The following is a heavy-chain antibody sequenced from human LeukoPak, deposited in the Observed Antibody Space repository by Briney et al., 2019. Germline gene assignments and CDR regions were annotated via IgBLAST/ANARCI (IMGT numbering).Heavy chain of an antibody. J-gene: IGHJ6*03. CDR1: GGSFSRYY. CDR2: IYHSGST. CDR3: ARREEETTFYYYYYMDV. D-gene: IGHD2/OR15-2a*01. V-gene: IGHV4-34*01. Sequence: PSETLSLTCAVYGGSFSRYYWTWIRQPPGKGLEWIGEIYHSGSTNYNPSLKSRVTISVDKSKNQFSLKLSSVTAADTAVYYCARREEETTFYYYYYMDVWGKGTTVTVSS.